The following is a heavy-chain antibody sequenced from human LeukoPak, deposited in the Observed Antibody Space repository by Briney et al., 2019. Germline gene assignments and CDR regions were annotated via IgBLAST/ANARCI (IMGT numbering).Heavy chain of an antibody. Sequence: ASVKVSCKASGYTFIGYYMYWVRQAPGQGLEWMGRINPNSGGTNYAQKFQGRVTMTRDTSISTVYMELSSLRSDDTAVYYCARGRGAAAVYYSGYWGQGTLVTVSS. J-gene: IGHJ4*02. CDR3: ARGRGAAAVYYSGY. V-gene: IGHV1-2*06. D-gene: IGHD6-13*01. CDR2: INPNSGGT. CDR1: GYTFIGYY.